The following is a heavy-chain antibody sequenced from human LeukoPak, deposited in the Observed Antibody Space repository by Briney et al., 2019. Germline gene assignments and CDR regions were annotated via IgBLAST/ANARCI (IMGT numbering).Heavy chain of an antibody. D-gene: IGHD3-10*01. CDR3: ARGWFSYGSGSPEVVPDY. V-gene: IGHV1-2*02. CDR2: IIPDNGGT. Sequence: VASVKVSCKASGYSFTGYYIHWVRQAPGQGLEWMAWIIPDNGGTKLGQNFQGRVTLTRDMSISTANLELSRLRYDDTAVYYCARGWFSYGSGSPEVVPDYWGQGTLVTVSS. CDR1: GYSFTGYY. J-gene: IGHJ4*02.